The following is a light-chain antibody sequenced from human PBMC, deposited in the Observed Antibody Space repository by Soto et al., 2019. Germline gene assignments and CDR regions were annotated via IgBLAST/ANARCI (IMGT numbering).Light chain of an antibody. CDR1: LPISNY. Sequence: DIQMTQSPSSLSASVGYRVTITCRASLPISNYLAWYQQKPGKIPNLLIYAASSLQSGVPSRFSGSGSGTEFTLTISSLQPEDFATYYCLQHNSYPPTFGQGTKVDIK. CDR2: AAS. CDR3: LQHNSYPPT. V-gene: IGKV1-17*01. J-gene: IGKJ1*01.